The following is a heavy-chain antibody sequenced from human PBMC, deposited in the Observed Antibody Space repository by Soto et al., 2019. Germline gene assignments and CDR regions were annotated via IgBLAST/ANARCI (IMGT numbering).Heavy chain of an antibody. CDR3: AVIVVPAAVWLSGLEY. CDR2: IIPIFGTA. Sequence: GASVKVSCKASGGTFSSYAISWVRQAPGQGLEWMGGIIPIFGTANYAQKFQGRVTITADESTSTAYMELSSLRSEDTAVYYCAVIVVPAAVWLSGLEYWGQGTLVTVSA. CDR1: GGTFSSYA. J-gene: IGHJ4*02. V-gene: IGHV1-69*13. D-gene: IGHD2-2*01.